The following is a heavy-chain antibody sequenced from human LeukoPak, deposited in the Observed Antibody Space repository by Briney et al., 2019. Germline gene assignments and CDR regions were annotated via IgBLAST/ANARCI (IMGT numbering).Heavy chain of an antibody. D-gene: IGHD1-14*01. CDR3: ARGPNQYFFDY. Sequence: GESLKISCEGSGYLFTTYWIAWVRQMPGKGLEWMGIIYPGDSDTRYSPSFQGQVTISADKSINIAYLHWSSLKASDTAMYYCARGPNQYFFDYWGQGALVTVSS. CDR2: IYPGDSDT. V-gene: IGHV5-51*01. CDR1: GYLFTTYW. J-gene: IGHJ4*02.